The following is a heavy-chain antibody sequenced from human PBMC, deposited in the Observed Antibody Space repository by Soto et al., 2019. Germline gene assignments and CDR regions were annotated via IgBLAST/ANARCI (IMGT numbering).Heavy chain of an antibody. D-gene: IGHD2-2*01. Sequence: EVQLLESGGGLVQPGGSLRLSCAASGFTFSNFAMIWVHQAPGKGLEWVSGISASGGGTHYADSVKGRFTISRDNSKSTLTLQMNSVRAEDTAVYYCARADIVVVPAAYYYYGMDVWGQGTTVTVSS. J-gene: IGHJ6*02. CDR2: ISASGGGT. CDR3: ARADIVVVPAAYYYYGMDV. CDR1: GFTFSNFA. V-gene: IGHV3-23*01.